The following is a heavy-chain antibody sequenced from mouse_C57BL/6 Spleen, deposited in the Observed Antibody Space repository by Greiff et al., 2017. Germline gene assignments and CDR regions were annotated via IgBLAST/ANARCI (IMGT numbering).Heavy chain of an antibody. D-gene: IGHD1-1*01. Sequence: QVQLQQSGPELVKPGASVKISCKASGYAFSSSWMNWVKQRPGQGLEWIGRIYPGDGDTKYNGKFKGKATLTADKSSSTAYMQLSSLTSEDSAVYFGARGGYYYSSRGGMDYWGQGTSVTVSS. CDR3: ARGGYYYSSRGGMDY. CDR1: GYAFSSSW. J-gene: IGHJ4*01. CDR2: IYPGDGDT. V-gene: IGHV1-82*01.